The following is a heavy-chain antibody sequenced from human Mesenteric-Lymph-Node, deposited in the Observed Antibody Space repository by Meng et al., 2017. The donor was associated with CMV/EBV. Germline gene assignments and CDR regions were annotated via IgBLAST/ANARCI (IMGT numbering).Heavy chain of an antibody. Sequence: ASVKVSCKASGYTFIGYYMHWVRQAPGQGLEWMGWINPNSGGTNYAQKFQGRVTMTRDTSISTAYMELSRLRSDDTAVYYCAKGNPSYDAFDIWGQGTMVTVSS. V-gene: IGHV1-2*02. CDR1: GYTFIGYY. J-gene: IGHJ3*02. CDR2: INPNSGGT. CDR3: AKGNPSYDAFDI.